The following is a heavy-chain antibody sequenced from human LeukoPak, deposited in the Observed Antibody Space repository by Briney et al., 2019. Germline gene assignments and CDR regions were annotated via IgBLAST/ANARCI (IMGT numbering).Heavy chain of an antibody. CDR3: AREGTTVTTYNWFDP. Sequence: SETLSLTCTVSGGSISSNYWGYIRQPPGKGLEWIGCIYFSGSTNYNPSLKSRVTISVDTSKNQFFLKLSSVTAADTAVYYCAREGTTVTTYNWFDPWGQGTLVTVSS. V-gene: IGHV4-59*12. J-gene: IGHJ5*02. CDR2: IYFSGST. CDR1: GGSISSNY. D-gene: IGHD4-17*01.